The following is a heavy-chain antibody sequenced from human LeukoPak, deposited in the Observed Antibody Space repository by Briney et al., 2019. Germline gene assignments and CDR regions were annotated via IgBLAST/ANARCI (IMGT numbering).Heavy chain of an antibody. Sequence: SETLSLTCNVSGASVSSGSYYWSWIRQPPGKELEWIGYIYYSGSTYYNPSLKSRVTISVDTSKNQFSLKLSSVTAADTAVYYCARDDSRHYYDSSDDYYYYYGMDVWGQGTTVTVSS. CDR2: IYYSGST. D-gene: IGHD3-22*01. J-gene: IGHJ6*02. V-gene: IGHV4-61*01. CDR1: GASVSSGSYY. CDR3: ARDDSRHYYDSSDDYYYYYGMDV.